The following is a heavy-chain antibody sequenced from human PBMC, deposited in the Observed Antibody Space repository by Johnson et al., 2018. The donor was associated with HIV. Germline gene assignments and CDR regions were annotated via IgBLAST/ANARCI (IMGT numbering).Heavy chain of an antibody. V-gene: IGHV3-30-3*01. J-gene: IGHJ3*02. CDR2: LPYDGSNK. CDR1: GFTFSNYA. D-gene: IGHD1-26*01. CDR3: AKDRVGATSPQAQNAFDI. Sequence: QVQLVESGGGVVQPGRSLRLSCAASGFTFSNYAMHWVRQAPGKGLQWVAILPYDGSNKYYADSVKGRFTISRDNSKNTLYLQMNSLGAEDTAVYYCAKDRVGATSPQAQNAFDIWGQGTMVTVSS.